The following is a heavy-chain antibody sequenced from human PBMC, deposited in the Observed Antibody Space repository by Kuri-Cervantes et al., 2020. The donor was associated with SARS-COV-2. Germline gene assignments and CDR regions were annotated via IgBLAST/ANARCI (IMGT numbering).Heavy chain of an antibody. CDR2: INPDGSYT. Sequence: GESLKISCAASGFTFSGHWIHWVRQAPGKGLVWVSRINPDGSYTNNADSVKGRFTLSRDNAKNMLFLQMNSLRAEDTAVYYCAREGLRGGILSGYDHWGQGTLVTVSS. D-gene: IGHD3-9*01. CDR1: GFTFSGHW. V-gene: IGHV3-74*01. J-gene: IGHJ4*02. CDR3: AREGLRGGILSGYDH.